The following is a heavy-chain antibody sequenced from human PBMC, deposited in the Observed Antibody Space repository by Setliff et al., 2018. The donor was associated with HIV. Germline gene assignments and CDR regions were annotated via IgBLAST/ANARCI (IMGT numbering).Heavy chain of an antibody. Sequence: PSETLSLTCTVSGGSISSSSHYWGWIRQPPGKGLEWIGGINYRGSTYYNPSFKSRVTISVDTSKNQFSLKLSSVTAADTAVYYCARIPQLLDYAMDVWGQGTTVTVSS. CDR1: GGSISSSSHY. J-gene: IGHJ6*02. V-gene: IGHV4-39*01. CDR2: INYRGST. D-gene: IGHD2-2*01. CDR3: ARIPQLLDYAMDV.